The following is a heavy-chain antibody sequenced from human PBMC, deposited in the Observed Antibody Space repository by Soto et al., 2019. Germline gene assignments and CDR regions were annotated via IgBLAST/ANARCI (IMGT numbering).Heavy chain of an antibody. CDR2: ISYDGSNK. D-gene: IGHD1-20*01. Sequence: GGSLRLSCAASGFTFSSYAMHWVRQAPGKGLEWVAVISYDGSNKYYADSVKGRLTISRDNSKNTLYLQMNSLRAEDTAVYYCARGGYNWKGDYYYGMDVWGQGTTVTVSS. J-gene: IGHJ6*02. CDR3: ARGGYNWKGDYYYGMDV. V-gene: IGHV3-30-3*01. CDR1: GFTFSSYA.